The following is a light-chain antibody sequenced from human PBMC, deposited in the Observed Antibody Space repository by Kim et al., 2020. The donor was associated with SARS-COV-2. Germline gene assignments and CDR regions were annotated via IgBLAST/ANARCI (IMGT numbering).Light chain of an antibody. J-gene: IGKJ4*01. CDR3: QQYDNLPT. CDR1: QDISNY. Sequence: SASVGDRVTITCQASQDISNYLNWYQQKPGKAPKLLIYDASNLETGVPPRFSGSGSGTDFTFTISSLQPEDIATYYCQQYDNLPTFGGGTKVEIK. CDR2: DAS. V-gene: IGKV1-33*01.